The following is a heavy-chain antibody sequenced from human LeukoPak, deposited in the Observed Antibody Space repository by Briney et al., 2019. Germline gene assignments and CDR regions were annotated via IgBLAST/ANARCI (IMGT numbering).Heavy chain of an antibody. J-gene: IGHJ3*02. CDR2: ISSSSSYI. CDR1: GFTFSTYS. CDR3: ARVPRYCSSTSCPGI. Sequence: GGSLRLSCAASGFTFSTYSMNWVRQAPGKGLEWVSSISSSSSYIYYADSVKGRFTISRDNAKKSLYLQMNSLRAEDTAVYYCARVPRYCSSTSCPGIWGQGTMVTVSS. D-gene: IGHD2-2*01. V-gene: IGHV3-21*01.